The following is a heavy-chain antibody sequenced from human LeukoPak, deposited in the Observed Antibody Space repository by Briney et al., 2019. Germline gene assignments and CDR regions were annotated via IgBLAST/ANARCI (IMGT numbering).Heavy chain of an antibody. D-gene: IGHD6-19*01. CDR1: GGTFSSYA. V-gene: IGHV1-69*13. Sequence: ASVKVSCKASGGTFSSYAISWVRQAPGQGLEWMGGIIPIFGTANYAQKFQGRVTITADESTSTAYMELSSLRSEDTAVYYCARDHSVAGTAFDIWGQGTMVTVSS. J-gene: IGHJ3*02. CDR3: ARDHSVAGTAFDI. CDR2: IIPIFGTA.